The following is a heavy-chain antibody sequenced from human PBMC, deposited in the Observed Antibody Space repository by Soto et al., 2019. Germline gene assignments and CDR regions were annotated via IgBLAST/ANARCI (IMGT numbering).Heavy chain of an antibody. CDR3: AHRVLRTVFGLVTTTAIYFDF. Sequence: QITLNESGPTVVRPTETLTLTCRFSGFSLTTSGVGVGWIRQSPGKAPEWLALIYWDDDKRYSASLKSRLTIHKDTSKSQVVLTVSDLDPTDTATYYCAHRVLRTVFGLVTTTAIYFDFWGQGTPVAVSS. J-gene: IGHJ4*02. CDR2: IYWDDDK. CDR1: GFSLTTSGVG. D-gene: IGHD3-3*01. V-gene: IGHV2-5*02.